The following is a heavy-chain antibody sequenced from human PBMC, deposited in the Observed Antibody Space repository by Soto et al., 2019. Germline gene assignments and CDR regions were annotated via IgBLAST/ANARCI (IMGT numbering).Heavy chain of an antibody. CDR1: GGSVRSGSYY. CDR3: ARDSSGRHDY. D-gene: IGHD3-22*01. J-gene: IGHJ4*02. Sequence: SETLSLTCSVSGGSVRSGSYYWTWIRQPPRKGLEWIGYIYQSGTTNYNAPLKSRVTISIDTSKNQFFLKLNSVTAADTAVYYCARDSSGRHDYWGQGTLVTVSS. CDR2: IYQSGTT. V-gene: IGHV4-61*01.